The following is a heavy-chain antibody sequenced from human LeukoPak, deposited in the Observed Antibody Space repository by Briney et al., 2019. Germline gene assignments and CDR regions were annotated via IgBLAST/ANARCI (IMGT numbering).Heavy chain of an antibody. Sequence: GSLRLSCAASGFTFSSSWMSWVRQAPGKGLEWIGYIYYSGSTNYNPSLKSRVTISVDTSKNQFSLKLSSVTAADTAVYYCAKSNGYGLVDIWGQGTMVTVSS. CDR1: GFTFSSSW. CDR3: AKSNGYGLVDI. CDR2: IYYSGST. V-gene: IGHV4-59*12. J-gene: IGHJ3*02. D-gene: IGHD3-10*01.